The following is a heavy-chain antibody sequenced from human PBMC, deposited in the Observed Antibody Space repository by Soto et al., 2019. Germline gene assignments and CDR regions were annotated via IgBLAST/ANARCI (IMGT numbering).Heavy chain of an antibody. CDR3: AKDWPNI. V-gene: IGHV3-30*18. J-gene: IGHJ3*02. Sequence: GSLRLSCAASGFTFSSYGMHWDRQAPGKGLEWVAVISYDGSNKYYADSVKGRFTISRDNSKNTLYLQMNSLRAEDTAVYYCAKDWPNIWGQGTMLTVSS. CDR1: GFTFSSYG. CDR2: ISYDGSNK.